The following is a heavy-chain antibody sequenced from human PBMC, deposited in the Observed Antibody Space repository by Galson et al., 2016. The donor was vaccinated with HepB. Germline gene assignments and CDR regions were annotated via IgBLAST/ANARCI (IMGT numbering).Heavy chain of an antibody. CDR2: IWYDGSNK. J-gene: IGHJ6*02. CDR3: ARDTKGRVEVVVAANYYYYYGMDV. CDR1: GFTFSSYG. V-gene: IGHV3-33*01. D-gene: IGHD2-15*01. Sequence: SLRLSCAASGFTFSSYGMHWVRQAPGKGLEWVAVIWYDGSNKYYADSVKGRFTISRDNSTNTLYLQMNSLRAEDTAVYCCARDTKGRVEVVVAANYYYYYGMDVWGQGTTVTVSS.